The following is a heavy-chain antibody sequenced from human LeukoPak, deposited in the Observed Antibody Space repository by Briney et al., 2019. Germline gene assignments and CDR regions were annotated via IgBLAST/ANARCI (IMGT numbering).Heavy chain of an antibody. J-gene: IGHJ3*02. CDR2: ISYDGSNK. Sequence: GRSLRLSCAASGFTFSSYAVHWVRQAPGKGLEWVAVISYDGSNKYYADSVKGRFTISRDNSKNTLYLQMNSLRAEDTAVYYCARAGLLWFGELFSAFDIWGQGTMVTVSS. V-gene: IGHV3-30*04. D-gene: IGHD3-10*01. CDR3: ARAGLLWFGELFSAFDI. CDR1: GFTFSSYA.